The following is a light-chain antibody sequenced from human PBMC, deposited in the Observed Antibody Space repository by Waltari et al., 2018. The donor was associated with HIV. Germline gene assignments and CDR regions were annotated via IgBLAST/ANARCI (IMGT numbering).Light chain of an antibody. J-gene: IGLJ1*01. V-gene: IGLV2-18*02. CDR3: ASYRTNDTHYA. CDR1: TSYFIRDER. Sequence: QSALTQPPSVSGSPGQSVTISCIGTTSYFIRDERVSWYQQAPGTAPRLVIYAVDNRPSGVPDRFSGFKLADTASLTIYGLQPEDEAYYYCASYRTNDTHYAFGSGTEVTVL. CDR2: AVD.